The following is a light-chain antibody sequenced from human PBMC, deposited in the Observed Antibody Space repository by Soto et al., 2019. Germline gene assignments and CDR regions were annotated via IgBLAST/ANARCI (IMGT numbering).Light chain of an antibody. J-gene: IGLJ1*01. CDR1: SSNIGSTT. Sequence: QAVVTQPPSASGTPGQRVTMSCSGSSSNIGSTTVSWYQQLPGAAPKLLIFSNDQWPSGVPDRFSGSKSGTSASLAISGLQSEDEADYYCAAWDDSLNVFVFGTGTKLTVL. CDR2: SND. CDR3: AAWDDSLNVFV. V-gene: IGLV1-44*01.